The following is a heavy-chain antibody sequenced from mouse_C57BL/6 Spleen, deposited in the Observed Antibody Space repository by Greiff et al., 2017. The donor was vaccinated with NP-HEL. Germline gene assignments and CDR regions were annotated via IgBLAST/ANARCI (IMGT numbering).Heavy chain of an antibody. V-gene: IGHV2-2*01. Sequence: QVHVKQSGPGLVQPSQSLSIACTVSGFSLTSYGVHWVRQSPGKGLEWLGVIWSGGSTDYNAAFISRLSIRKDNSKSQVFFKMNSQQADDTAIYYCARNGCNVPYYFDCWGQGTTLTVSS. CDR1: GFSLTSYG. J-gene: IGHJ2*01. CDR2: IWSGGST. CDR3: ARNGCNVPYYFDC. D-gene: IGHD2-1*01.